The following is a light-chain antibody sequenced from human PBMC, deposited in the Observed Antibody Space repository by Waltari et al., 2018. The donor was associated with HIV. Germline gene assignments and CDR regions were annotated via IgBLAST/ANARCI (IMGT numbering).Light chain of an antibody. V-gene: IGLV2-18*02. CDR1: SRDVGAYNR. CDR3: SSYTTSSTWV. Sequence: QSALTQPPAVSGSLGPSVPISCTGTSRDVGAYNRVSWYQQSPGTAPKLRIYEATHRPSGVPVRFSGSKSGNTASLTISGLQADDEADYYCSSYTTSSTWVFGGGTKLTVL. CDR2: EAT. J-gene: IGLJ3*02.